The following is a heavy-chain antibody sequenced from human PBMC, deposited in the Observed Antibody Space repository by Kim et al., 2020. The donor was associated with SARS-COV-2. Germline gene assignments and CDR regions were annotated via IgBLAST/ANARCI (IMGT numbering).Heavy chain of an antibody. J-gene: IGHJ4*02. Sequence: SETLSLTCAVYGGSFSGYYWSWIRQPPGKGLEWIGEINHSGSTNYNPSLKSRVTISVDTSKNQFSLKLSSVTAADTAVYYCARAWKSLRRPFDYWGQGTLVTVSS. CDR1: GGSFSGYY. D-gene: IGHD1-1*01. CDR3: ARAWKSLRRPFDY. CDR2: INHSGST. V-gene: IGHV4-34*01.